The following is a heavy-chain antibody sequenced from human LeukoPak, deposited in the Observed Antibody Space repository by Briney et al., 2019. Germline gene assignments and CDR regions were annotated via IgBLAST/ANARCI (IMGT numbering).Heavy chain of an antibody. V-gene: IGHV4-34*01. CDR1: GGSFRGCY. D-gene: IGHD1-26*01. CDR3: ARLPPSGSYADF. J-gene: IGHJ4*02. CDR2: INHSGST. Sequence: PSETLSLTCAVYGGSFRGCYWSWIRQPPGKGLEWIGEINHSGSTKYNVSLKSRVTISVDTSKNQFSLKLSSVTAADTAVYYCARLPPSGSYADFWGQGTLVTVSS.